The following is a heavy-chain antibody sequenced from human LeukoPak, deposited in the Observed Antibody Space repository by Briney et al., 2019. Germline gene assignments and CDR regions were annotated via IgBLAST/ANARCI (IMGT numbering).Heavy chain of an antibody. J-gene: IGHJ4*02. V-gene: IGHV3-9*01. CDR1: GFTFDDYA. CDR2: ISWNSGSL. CDR3: AKDFYVWGSYRYLDY. Sequence: PGRSLRLSCAASGFTFDDYAMHWVRQAPGKGLEWVSGISWNSGSLGYADSVKGRFTISRDNAKNSLYLQMSSLRAEDTALYYCAKDFYVWGSYRYLDYWGQGTLVTVSS. D-gene: IGHD3-16*02.